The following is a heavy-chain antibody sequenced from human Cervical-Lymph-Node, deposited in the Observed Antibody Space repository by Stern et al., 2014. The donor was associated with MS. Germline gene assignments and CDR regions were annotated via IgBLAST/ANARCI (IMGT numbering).Heavy chain of an antibody. V-gene: IGHV5-10-1*01. CDR3: SRHGGRGGSSYIDY. CDR2: SDHSDSYT. D-gene: IGHD4-23*01. J-gene: IGHJ4*02. Sequence: VQLGQSGAEVKKPDESLRISCKASGYTFTTQWISWVRQMPGQGLEWLGRSDHSDSYTNYSPSFQGHVTISVDKSIRTAYLRWSSLKASDSSMYFCSRHGGRGGSSYIDYWGQGTLVTVSS. CDR1: GYTFTTQW.